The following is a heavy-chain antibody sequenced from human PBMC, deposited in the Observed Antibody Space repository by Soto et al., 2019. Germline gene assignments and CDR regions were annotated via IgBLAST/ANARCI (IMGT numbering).Heavy chain of an antibody. CDR3: ARGQRFSDWFDP. D-gene: IGHD3-3*01. J-gene: IGHJ5*02. V-gene: IGHV4-4*07. CDR2: VYSSGGT. Sequence: SETLSLTCTVSGGSMSSYYWTWIRQSAGKGLEWIGRVYSSGGTHYSPSLKSRVTISLDTSKNQFSLRLLSVTDADTAVYFCARGQRFSDWFDPWGQGTLVTVSS. CDR1: GGSMSSYY.